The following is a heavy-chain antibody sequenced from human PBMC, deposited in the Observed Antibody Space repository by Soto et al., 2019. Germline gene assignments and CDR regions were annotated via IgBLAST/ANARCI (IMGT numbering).Heavy chain of an antibody. CDR3: ARDLGQQLFDY. CDR2: ISAYNGNT. V-gene: IGHV1-18*01. CDR1: GYTFSSYG. Sequence: QVQLVQSGAEVKKPGASEKVSCKASGYTFSSYGISWVRQAPGQGLEWMGWISAYNGNTKYAQKLQGRXTXTPXTSTSTAYMELRSLRSDDTAVYYCARDLGQQLFDYWGQGTLVTVSS. D-gene: IGHD6-13*01. J-gene: IGHJ4*02.